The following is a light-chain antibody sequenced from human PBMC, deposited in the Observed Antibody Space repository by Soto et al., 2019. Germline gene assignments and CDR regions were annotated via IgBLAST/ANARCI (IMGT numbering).Light chain of an antibody. J-gene: IGKJ4*01. Sequence: EGVMTQSPATLSVSPGERATLSCRASQSVRVNLAWYQQKPGQAPRLLIYDAATRATGVPARFTGSGSGTEFALTISSLQSEDVAVYYCQQYNKWPPLTFGGGTKVDIK. CDR3: QQYNKWPPLT. CDR2: DAA. V-gene: IGKV3-15*01. CDR1: QSVRVN.